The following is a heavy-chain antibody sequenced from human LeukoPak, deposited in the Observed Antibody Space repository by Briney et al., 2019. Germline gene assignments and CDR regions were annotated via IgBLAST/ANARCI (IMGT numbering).Heavy chain of an antibody. V-gene: IGHV3-30*02. CDR3: AKVGLVASRPNNFDY. Sequence: GGYLRLSCAASGFTFSSSGMHWVRQAPGKGPEWVAFIRYDGSNKDYADSVKGRFTISRDNSKNTLYLQMNSLRTEDTALYYCAKVGLVASRPNNFDYWGQGTLVTVSS. CDR2: IRYDGSNK. CDR1: GFTFSSSG. J-gene: IGHJ4*02. D-gene: IGHD6-6*01.